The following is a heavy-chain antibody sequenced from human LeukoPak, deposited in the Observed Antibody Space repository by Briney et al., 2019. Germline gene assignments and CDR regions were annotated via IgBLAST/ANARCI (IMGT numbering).Heavy chain of an antibody. V-gene: IGHV4-39*07. Sequence: SETLSLTCTVSGGSISSSSYYWGWIRQPPGKGLEWIGSIFYRGNTFYNPSLKSRVTISVDTSKNQFSLKLSSVTAADTAVYYCARGSLPYYDILTGYPKGGYYFDYWGQGTLATVSS. CDR3: ARGSLPYYDILTGYPKGGYYFDY. CDR2: IFYRGNT. CDR1: GGSISSSSYY. D-gene: IGHD3-9*01. J-gene: IGHJ4*02.